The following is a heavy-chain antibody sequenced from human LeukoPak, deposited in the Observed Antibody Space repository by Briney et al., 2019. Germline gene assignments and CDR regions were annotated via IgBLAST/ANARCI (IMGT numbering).Heavy chain of an antibody. CDR1: GGSFSGYY. CDR2: INHSGST. V-gene: IGHV4-34*01. J-gene: IGHJ4*02. D-gene: IGHD6-19*01. CDR3: ARCGSGWYKYSDY. Sequence: TSETLSLTCAVYGGSFSGYYWSWIRQPPGKGLEWIGEINHSGSTNYNPSLKSRVIISVDTSKNQFSLKLSSVTAEDTAVYYCARCGSGWYKYSDYWGQGTLVTVSS.